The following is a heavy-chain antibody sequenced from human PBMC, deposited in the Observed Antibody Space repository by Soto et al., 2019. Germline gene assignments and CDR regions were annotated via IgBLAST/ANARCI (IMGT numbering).Heavy chain of an antibody. J-gene: IGHJ5*02. CDR3: ARDSPLAVAHNWFDP. Sequence: ASVKVSCKASGYTFTSYSMHWVRQAPGQRLEWMGWINAGNGNTKYSQKFQGRVTITRDTSASTAYMELSSLRSEDTAVYYCARDSPLAVAHNWFDPWGQGTLVTVSS. CDR1: GYTFTSYS. V-gene: IGHV1-3*01. D-gene: IGHD6-19*01. CDR2: INAGNGNT.